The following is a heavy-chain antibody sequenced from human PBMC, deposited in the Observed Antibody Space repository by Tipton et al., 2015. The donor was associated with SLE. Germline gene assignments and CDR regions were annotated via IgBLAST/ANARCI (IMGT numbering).Heavy chain of an antibody. CDR2: IYFSGNT. CDR3: AGTQRGGLGVTSFQYFFDF. J-gene: IGHJ4*02. Sequence: TLSLTCSVSSYSIYNGFYWGWIRQSPGKGLEWIGSIYFSGNTYYNPSLESRVTISVDTSKNQFSLRLTSVTAADTAVYYCAGTQRGGLGVTSFQYFFDFWGQGSLVTVSS. CDR1: SYSIYNGFY. V-gene: IGHV4-38-2*01. D-gene: IGHD3-16*01.